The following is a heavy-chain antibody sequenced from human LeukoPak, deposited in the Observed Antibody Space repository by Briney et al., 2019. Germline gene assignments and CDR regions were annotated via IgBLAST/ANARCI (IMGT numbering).Heavy chain of an antibody. Sequence: GGSLRLSCEASGFTFSGYWMHWVRKAPGKGLVWVSRMSSDSTRSSHADSVKGRFTISRDNAKKMVYLQMNSLRVEDSAVYYCAAGPSSNGHQLPYWGQGTLVTVSS. CDR2: MSSDSTRS. CDR1: GFTFSGYW. V-gene: IGHV3-74*01. CDR3: AAGPSSNGHQLPY. D-gene: IGHD4-11*01. J-gene: IGHJ4*02.